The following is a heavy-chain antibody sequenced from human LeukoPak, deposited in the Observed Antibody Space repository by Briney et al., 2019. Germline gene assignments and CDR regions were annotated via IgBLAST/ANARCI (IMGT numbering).Heavy chain of an antibody. V-gene: IGHV4-34*01. Sequence: SETLSLTCGVYGGSFRGYYWRWIRQPPGEGREGVGEFNQSGSTNYNPSLKSRVTISVHTSKNQFSLELSSVTAADTAVYYCAGWGNWGSIPFDYWGQGTLVTVSS. D-gene: IGHD7-27*01. J-gene: IGHJ4*02. CDR3: AGWGNWGSIPFDY. CDR1: GGSFRGYY. CDR2: FNQSGST.